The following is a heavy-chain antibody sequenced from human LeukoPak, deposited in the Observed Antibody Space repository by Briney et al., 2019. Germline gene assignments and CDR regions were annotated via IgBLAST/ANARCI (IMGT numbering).Heavy chain of an antibody. D-gene: IGHD3-22*01. Sequence: SETLSLTCAVYGGSFSGYYWSWIRQPPGKGLEWIGEINHSGSTNYNPSLKSRVTISADTSKNQFSLKLSSVTAADTAVYYCARGDCEWLLPTGGINWFDPWGQGTLVTVSS. CDR3: ARGDCEWLLPTGGINWFDP. CDR2: INHSGST. J-gene: IGHJ5*02. CDR1: GGSFSGYY. V-gene: IGHV4-34*01.